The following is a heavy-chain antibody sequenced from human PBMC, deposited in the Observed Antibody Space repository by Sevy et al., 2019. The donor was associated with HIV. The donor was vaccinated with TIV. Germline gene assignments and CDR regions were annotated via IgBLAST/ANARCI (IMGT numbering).Heavy chain of an antibody. J-gene: IGHJ4*02. CDR1: GLTFSSDS. CDR2: ISSSSRTI. D-gene: IGHD5-18*01. V-gene: IGHV3-48*02. CDR3: ARDVDTPFVRCFDS. Sequence: GGSLRLSCVVSGLTFSSDSMNWVRQAPGKGLEWLAYISSSSRTIYYADSVEGRFTISRDNDKKSVFLQMNNLRKEDSATDYCARDVDTPFVRCFDSWGQGTLVTVSS.